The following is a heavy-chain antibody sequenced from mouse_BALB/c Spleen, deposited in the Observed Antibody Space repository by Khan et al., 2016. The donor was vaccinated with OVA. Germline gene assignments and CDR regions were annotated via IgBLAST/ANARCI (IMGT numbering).Heavy chain of an antibody. Sequence: QIQLVQSGPELKKPGETVKISCKASGYTFTNQGMNWVKQAPGKGLKWMGWINIYTGEPTYADDFKGRFAFSLETSASTAYLQINNLKNEDMSTYFCARVYWYFDVWGAGTTVTVSS. CDR2: INIYTGEP. CDR1: GYTFTNQG. V-gene: IGHV9-1*02. CDR3: ARVYWYFDV. J-gene: IGHJ1*01.